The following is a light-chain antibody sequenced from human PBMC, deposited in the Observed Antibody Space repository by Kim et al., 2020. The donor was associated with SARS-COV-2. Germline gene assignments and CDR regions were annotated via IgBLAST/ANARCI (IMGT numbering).Light chain of an antibody. J-gene: IGKJ1*01. CDR2: TAS. Sequence: DIQMSQSPSSLSASVGDRVTITCRASQRISSYLNWYQQKQGKAPELLIYTASTLQSGVPSRFSGSGSGTDFTLTISSLQPEDFAIYYCQQSYSTPPTFGQGTKVDIK. CDR1: QRISSY. V-gene: IGKV1-39*01. CDR3: QQSYSTPPT.